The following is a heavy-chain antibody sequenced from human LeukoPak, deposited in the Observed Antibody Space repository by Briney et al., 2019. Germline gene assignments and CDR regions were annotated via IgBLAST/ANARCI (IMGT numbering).Heavy chain of an antibody. J-gene: IGHJ4*02. Sequence: GASVKVSCKACGYTLTGYYMHWLRQAPGQGLEGMGWINPNSGDTNYAQKFEGRVTMNRDTSISTAYMELSRLRSDDTAVYYCARFCSSSCSASWGQGTLVSVSS. D-gene: IGHD6-13*01. CDR3: ARFCSSSCSAS. CDR2: INPNSGDT. CDR1: GYTLTGYY. V-gene: IGHV1-2*02.